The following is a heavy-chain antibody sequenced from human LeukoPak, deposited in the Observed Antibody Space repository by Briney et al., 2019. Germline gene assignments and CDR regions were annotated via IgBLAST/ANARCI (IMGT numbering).Heavy chain of an antibody. CDR1: GGSISRSSYL. V-gene: IGHV4-39*02. CDR2: MFYGGST. CDR3: ATDRGNGAFDI. Sequence: SETLSLTCTVSGGSISRSSYLWGWIRQPPGKGLEWIATMFYGGSTFYKPSLRSRVTISIDASKNQFSLNLTSVTAADTAVYYCATDRGNGAFDIWAQGTMVTVSS. J-gene: IGHJ3*02. D-gene: IGHD1-14*01.